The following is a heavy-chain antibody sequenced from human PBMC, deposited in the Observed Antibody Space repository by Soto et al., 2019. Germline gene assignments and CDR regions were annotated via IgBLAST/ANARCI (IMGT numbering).Heavy chain of an antibody. J-gene: IGHJ4*02. V-gene: IGHV3-33*01. D-gene: IGHD2-2*01. CDR1: GFSFNSYG. CDR2: IWYDGSNK. Sequence: QVQLVESGGGVVQPGRSLRLCCVASGFSFNSYGMHWVRQALGKGLEWVAVIWYDGSNKYYADSVKGRFTISRDNSKNTLYLQMNSLRAEDTAVYYCARDLWGVPAAFDYWGQGTLVTVSS. CDR3: ARDLWGVPAAFDY.